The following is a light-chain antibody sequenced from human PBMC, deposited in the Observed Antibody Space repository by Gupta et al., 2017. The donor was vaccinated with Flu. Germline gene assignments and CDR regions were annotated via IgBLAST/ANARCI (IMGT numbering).Light chain of an antibody. CDR2: AAS. J-gene: IGKJ2*01. V-gene: IGKV1-17*01. Sequence: DIQMTQPPSSLSASIGDRVTITCRASQGIRNDLDWEQQKPGKVPKRRIYAASSLQGGVPSSMRGSGSGTEFTRTLSSMKPDDCETNDGLHHNTFGQGTRLEIK. CDR1: QGIRND. CDR3: LHHNT.